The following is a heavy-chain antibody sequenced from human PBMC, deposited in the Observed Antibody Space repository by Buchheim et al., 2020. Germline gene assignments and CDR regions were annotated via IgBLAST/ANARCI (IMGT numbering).Heavy chain of an antibody. CDR1: GGTFSSYA. D-gene: IGHD2-2*02. J-gene: IGHJ6*03. CDR2: IIPIFGTA. CDR3: ARNRDIVVVPAAIPLGYMDV. Sequence: QVQLVQSGAEVKKPGSSVKVSCKASGGTFSSYAISWVRQAPGQGLEWMGGIIPIFGTANYAQKFQGRVTITADKSTSTAYMELSSLRSEDTAVYYCARNRDIVVVPAAIPLGYMDVWGKGTT. V-gene: IGHV1-69*06.